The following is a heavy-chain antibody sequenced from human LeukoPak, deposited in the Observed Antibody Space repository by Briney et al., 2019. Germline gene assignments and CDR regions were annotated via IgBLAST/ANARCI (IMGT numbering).Heavy chain of an antibody. CDR2: IYYSGST. CDR3: ARVSSSSPFFDY. J-gene: IGHJ4*02. Sequence: SETLSLTCTVSGGSISSYYWSWIRQPPGKGLEWIGYIYYSGSTNYNPSLKSRVTISVDMSKNQFSLKLSSVTAADTAVYYCARVSSSSPFFDYWGQGTLVTVSS. D-gene: IGHD6-13*01. CDR1: GGSISSYY. V-gene: IGHV4-59*01.